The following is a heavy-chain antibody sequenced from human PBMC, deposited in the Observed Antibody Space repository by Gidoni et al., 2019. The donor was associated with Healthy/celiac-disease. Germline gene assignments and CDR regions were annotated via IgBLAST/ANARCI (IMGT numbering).Heavy chain of an antibody. D-gene: IGHD3-16*02. CDR2: ISGSGGST. V-gene: IGHV3-23*01. CDR1: GFTFSSYA. CDR3: AKALSTSFYDYVWGSYRPPVAFDI. Sequence: EVQLLESGGGLVQPGGSLRLSCAASGFTFSSYAMSWVRQAPGKGLECVSAISGSGGSTYYADSVKGRFTISRDNSKNTLYLQMNSLRAEDTAVYYCAKALSTSFYDYVWGSYRPPVAFDIWGQGTMVTVSS. J-gene: IGHJ3*02.